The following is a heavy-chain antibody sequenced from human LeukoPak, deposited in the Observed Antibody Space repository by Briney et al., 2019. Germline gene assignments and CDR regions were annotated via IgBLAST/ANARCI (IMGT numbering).Heavy chain of an antibody. Sequence: SETLSLTCTVSGGSISSSSYYWGWIRQPPGKGLEWIGSIYYSGSTYYNPSLKSRVTISVDTSKNQFSLKLSSVTAADTAVYYCARNSEMATIFWFDPWGQGTPVTVSS. V-gene: IGHV4-39*07. CDR1: GGSISSSSYY. J-gene: IGHJ5*02. CDR2: IYYSGST. D-gene: IGHD5-24*01. CDR3: ARNSEMATIFWFDP.